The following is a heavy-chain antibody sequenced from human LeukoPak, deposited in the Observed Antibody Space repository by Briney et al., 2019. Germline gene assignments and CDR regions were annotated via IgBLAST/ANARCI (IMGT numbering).Heavy chain of an antibody. CDR3: ARDLRLWFGEYYFDY. V-gene: IGHV3-30*19. D-gene: IGHD3-10*01. CDR2: ISYDGGNK. Sequence: GGSLRLSCAASGFTSSSYGMHWVRQAPGKGLEWVAVISYDGGNKYYADSVKGRFTISRDNSKNTLYLQMNSLRAEDTAVYYCARDLRLWFGEYYFDYWGQGTLVTVSS. J-gene: IGHJ4*02. CDR1: GFTSSSYG.